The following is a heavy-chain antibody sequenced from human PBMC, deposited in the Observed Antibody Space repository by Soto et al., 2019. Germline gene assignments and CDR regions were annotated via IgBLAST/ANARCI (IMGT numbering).Heavy chain of an antibody. CDR1: GYTFTDYW. V-gene: IGHV5-51*01. Sequence: VQLVQSGAQVKKPGDSLMISCEISGYTFTDYWIAWVRQMPGKSLEWMGIIYPGDSYTTYSPSFKGRVTISADNSITTAYLLWSSLKASDTAMYYCARLDWQQLHFAYWGQGTLVTVSS. D-gene: IGHD3-3*01. CDR2: IYPGDSYT. J-gene: IGHJ4*02. CDR3: ARLDWQQLHFAY.